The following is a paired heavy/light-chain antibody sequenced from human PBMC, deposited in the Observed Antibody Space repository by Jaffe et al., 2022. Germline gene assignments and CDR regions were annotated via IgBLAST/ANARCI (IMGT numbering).Heavy chain of an antibody. CDR1: GYSISSGYY. CDR3: ARDGLVDTAMVTNCLFDY. CDR2: IYHSGST. D-gene: IGHD5-18*01. J-gene: IGHJ4*02. Sequence: QVQLQESGPGLVKPSETLSLTCAVSGYSISSGYYWGWIRQPPGKGLEWIGSIYHSGSTYYNPSLKSRVTISVDTSKNQFSLKLSSVTAADTAVYYCARDGLVDTAMVTNCLFDYWGQGTLVTVSS. V-gene: IGHV4-38-2*02.
Light chain of an antibody. J-gene: IGKJ2*01. CDR2: AAS. Sequence: DIQLTQSPSFLSASVGDRVTITCRASQGISSYLAWYQQKPGKAPKLLIYAASTLQSGVPSRFSGSGSGTEFTLTISSLQPEDFATYYCQQLNSYPPMYTFGQGTKLEIK. CDR1: QGISSY. V-gene: IGKV1-9*01. CDR3: QQLNSYPPMYT.